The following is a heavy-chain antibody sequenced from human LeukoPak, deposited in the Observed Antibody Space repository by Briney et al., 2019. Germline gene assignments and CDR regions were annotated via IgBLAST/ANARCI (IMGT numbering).Heavy chain of an antibody. D-gene: IGHD3-22*01. Sequence: ASVKVSCKASGYAFTSYAMNWVRQAPGQGLEWMGWINTNTGNPTYAQGFTGRFVFSLDTSVSTAYLQISSLKAEDTAVYYCARYDSSGYYWDYYYYGMDVWGQGTTVTVSS. CDR3: ARYDSSGYYWDYYYYGMDV. CDR2: INTNTGNP. V-gene: IGHV7-4-1*02. J-gene: IGHJ6*02. CDR1: GYAFTSYA.